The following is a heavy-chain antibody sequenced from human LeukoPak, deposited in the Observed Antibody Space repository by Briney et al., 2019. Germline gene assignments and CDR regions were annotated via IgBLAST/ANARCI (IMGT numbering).Heavy chain of an antibody. J-gene: IGHJ4*02. V-gene: IGHV4-39*01. Sequence: PSETLSLTCTVSGGSISSSNYYWGWIRQPPGKGLEWIGTIYYSGTTYYNPSLESRVTISVDTSKNQFSLKLSSVTAADTAVYYCARRANGPSYWGQGTLVTVSS. CDR1: GGSISSSNYY. D-gene: IGHD2-8*01. CDR2: IYYSGTT. CDR3: ARRANGPSY.